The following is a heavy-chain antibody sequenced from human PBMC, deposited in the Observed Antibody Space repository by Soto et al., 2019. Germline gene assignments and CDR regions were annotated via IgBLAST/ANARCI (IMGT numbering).Heavy chain of an antibody. CDR3: ARGHRIRGIVRLFDP. CDR2: IYEGGST. CDR1: GGSITRGGYY. Sequence: PSETLSLTCTVSGGSITRGGYYWSWIRQHPVKGLEWIGYIYEGGSTYYNPSLKSRVTISVDTSKNQFSLSLSSVAAADTAVYYCARGHRIRGIVRLFDPWGQGTLVTVSS. D-gene: IGHD3-10*01. V-gene: IGHV4-31*03. J-gene: IGHJ5*02.